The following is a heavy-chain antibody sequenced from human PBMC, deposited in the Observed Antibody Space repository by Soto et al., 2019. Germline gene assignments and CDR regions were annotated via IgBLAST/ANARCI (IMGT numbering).Heavy chain of an antibody. J-gene: IGHJ6*02. Sequence: SETLSLTCTVSGASISSSNWWRWVRQPPGKGLEWIGEIYHSGSTNYNPSLKSRVTISVDKSKNQFSLKLSSVTAAGTAVYYCASVGDYYYGMDVWVQGTTVTVSS. V-gene: IGHV4-4*02. CDR2: IYHSGST. CDR3: ASVGDYYYGMDV. D-gene: IGHD3-16*01. CDR1: GASISSSNW.